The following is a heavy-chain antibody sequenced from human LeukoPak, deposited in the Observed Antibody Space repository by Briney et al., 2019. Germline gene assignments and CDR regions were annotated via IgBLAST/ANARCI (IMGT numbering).Heavy chain of an antibody. V-gene: IGHV3-7*01. CDR3: AGESYSSSWYWFDP. CDR1: GFTFSNSW. Sequence: GGSLRLSCAASGFTFSNSWMSWVRQAPGKGLEWVANIKPDGSEKYYVDSVEGRFTISRDNAKSSLCLEMNSLRAEDTAVYFCAGESYSSSWYWFDPWGQGTLVTVSS. CDR2: IKPDGSEK. D-gene: IGHD6-13*01. J-gene: IGHJ5*02.